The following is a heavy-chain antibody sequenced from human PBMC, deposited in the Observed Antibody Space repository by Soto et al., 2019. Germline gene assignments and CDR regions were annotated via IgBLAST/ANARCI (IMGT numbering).Heavy chain of an antibody. Sequence: QVQLVQSGAEVKKPGASVKVSCKASGYTFTSYGISRVRQAPGQGLEWMGGIIPIFGTANYAQKFQGRVTITADESTSTAYMELSSLRSEDTAVYYCARPASRYYDSSPFDYWGQGTLVTVSS. CDR2: IIPIFGTA. J-gene: IGHJ4*02. CDR3: ARPASRYYDSSPFDY. V-gene: IGHV1-69*13. CDR1: GYTFTSYG. D-gene: IGHD3-22*01.